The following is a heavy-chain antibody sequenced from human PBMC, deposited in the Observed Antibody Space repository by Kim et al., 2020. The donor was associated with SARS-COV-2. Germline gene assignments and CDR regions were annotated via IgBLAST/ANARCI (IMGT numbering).Heavy chain of an antibody. J-gene: IGHJ6*02. V-gene: IGHV3-74*01. CDR3: ARGTFASGVDL. CDR2: LNGDGSDT. Sequence: GGSLRLSCAASGFTFSSYWVNWVRQAPGKGLLWVSRLNGDGSDTNYVDSVKGRFTISRDNAKNTLYLEMKSLIVDDTAVYYCARGTFASGVDLWGQGTTVTVSS. CDR1: GFTFSSYW.